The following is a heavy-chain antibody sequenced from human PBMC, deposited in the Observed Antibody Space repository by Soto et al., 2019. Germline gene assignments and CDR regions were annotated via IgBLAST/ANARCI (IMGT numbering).Heavy chain of an antibody. Sequence: VGSLRLSCAASGFTFSSYAMSWVRQAPGKGLEWVSAISGSGGSTYYADSVKGRFTISRDNSKNTLYLQMNSLRAEDTAVYYCAKDNAAATAYYYYYGMDVWGQGTTVTVSS. CDR2: ISGSGGST. CDR1: GFTFSSYA. V-gene: IGHV3-23*01. J-gene: IGHJ6*02. CDR3: AKDNAAATAYYYYYGMDV. D-gene: IGHD2-15*01.